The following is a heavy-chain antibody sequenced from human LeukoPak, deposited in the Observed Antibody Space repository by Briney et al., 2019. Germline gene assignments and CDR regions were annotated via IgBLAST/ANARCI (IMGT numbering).Heavy chain of an antibody. CDR1: GGSFSGYY. CDR3: ASAGYSSSSFDY. Sequence: PSETLSLTCAVYGGSFSGYYWSWIRQPPGKGLEWIGEINHSRSTNYNPSLKSRVTISVDTSKNQFSLKLSSVTAADTAVYYCASAGYSSSSFDYWGQGTLVTVSS. V-gene: IGHV4-34*01. J-gene: IGHJ4*02. CDR2: INHSRST. D-gene: IGHD6-6*01.